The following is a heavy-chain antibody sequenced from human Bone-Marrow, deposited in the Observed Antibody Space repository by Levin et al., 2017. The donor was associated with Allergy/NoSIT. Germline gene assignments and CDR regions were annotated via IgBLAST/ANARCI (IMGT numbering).Heavy chain of an antibody. D-gene: IGHD2-8*01. V-gene: IGHV3-48*03. CDR2: IYDDGSSL. J-gene: IGHJ3*02. Sequence: GGSLRLSCAASGFSFSNYEMHWVRQAPGEGLEWISFIYDDGSSLRYADSVKGRFSISRDNSVNSLYLQMNSLRSEDTAVYYCASAGVLPAPSHVGFDIWGKGTKVTVSS. CDR3: ASAGVLPAPSHVGFDI. CDR1: GFSFSNYE.